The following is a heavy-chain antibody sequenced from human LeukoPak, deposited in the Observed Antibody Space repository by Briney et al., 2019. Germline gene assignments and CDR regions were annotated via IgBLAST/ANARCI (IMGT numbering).Heavy chain of an antibody. J-gene: IGHJ5*02. Sequence: KAGGSLRLSCAASGFTFSIYSMSWVRLAPGKGLEWVASITSSSSFIYYADSVKGRFTISRDNAKNSLYLQMNSLRADDTAVYYCAIRPVGSDFDPWGQGTLVTVSS. V-gene: IGHV3-21*01. CDR2: ITSSSSFI. CDR1: GFTFSIYS. CDR3: AIRPVGSDFDP. D-gene: IGHD3/OR15-3a*01.